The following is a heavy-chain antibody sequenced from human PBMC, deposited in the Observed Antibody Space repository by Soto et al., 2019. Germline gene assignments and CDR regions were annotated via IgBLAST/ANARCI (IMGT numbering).Heavy chain of an antibody. D-gene: IGHD3-9*01. CDR1: GFNFRDFW. V-gene: IGHV3-53*01. J-gene: IGHJ4*02. Sequence: PVGSLRLSCEASGFNFRDFWMHWVRQPPGKGPEWVSVIYSGGSTYYADSVKGRFTISRDNSKNTLYLQMNSLRAEDTAVYYCARSNYDILNGYSGPADYWGQGTLVTVSS. CDR3: ARSNYDILNGYSGPADY. CDR2: IYSGGST.